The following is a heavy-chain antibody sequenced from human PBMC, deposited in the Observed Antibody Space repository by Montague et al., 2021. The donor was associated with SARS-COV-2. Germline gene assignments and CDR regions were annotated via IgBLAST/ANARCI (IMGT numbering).Heavy chain of an antibody. D-gene: IGHD3-10*01. CDR2: ISHRANT. CDR1: GRSIISTSSY. V-gene: IGHV4-39*07. Sequence: SETLSLTCTVSGRSIISTSSYWGWIRQPPGGGLGWIGSISHRANTFYNPSLKSPVTISVDTSKNQFSLKMISVTAADTGIYYCVRVSWYYYGSGAFDYWGQGTLVTVSA. J-gene: IGHJ4*02. CDR3: VRVSWYYYGSGAFDY.